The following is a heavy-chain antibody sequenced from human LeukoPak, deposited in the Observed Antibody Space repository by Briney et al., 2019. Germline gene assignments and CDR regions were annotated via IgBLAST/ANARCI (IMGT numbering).Heavy chain of an antibody. CDR2: ISSGSSYT. CDR3: ARDPPRAYYYDSSGYSADAFDI. CDR1: GFTFSDYY. D-gene: IGHD3-22*01. V-gene: IGHV3-11*05. J-gene: IGHJ3*02. Sequence: TGGSLRLSCAASGFTFSDYYMSWIRQAPGKGLEWVSYISSGSSYTNYADSVKGRFTISRDNAKNSLYLQMNSLRAEDTAVYYCARDPPRAYYYDSSGYSADAFDIWGQGTMVTVSS.